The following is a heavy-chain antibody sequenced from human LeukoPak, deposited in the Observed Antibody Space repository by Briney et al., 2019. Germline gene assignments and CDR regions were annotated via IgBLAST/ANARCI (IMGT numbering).Heavy chain of an antibody. CDR3: ARDSNYDSSGYYSVSDY. V-gene: IGHV4-4*07. CDR2: IYTSGST. J-gene: IGHJ4*02. D-gene: IGHD3-22*01. Sequence: SETPSLTCTVSGGSISSYYWSWIRQPAGKGLEWIGRIYTSGSTNYNPSLKSRVTMSVDTSKNQFSLKLSSVTAADTAVYYCARDSNYDSSGYYSVSDYWGQGTLVTVSS. CDR1: GGSISSYY.